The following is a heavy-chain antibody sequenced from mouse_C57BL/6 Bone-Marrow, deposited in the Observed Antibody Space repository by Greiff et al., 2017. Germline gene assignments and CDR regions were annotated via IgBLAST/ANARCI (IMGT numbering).Heavy chain of an antibody. Sequence: VQLQQPGAELVKPGASVKMSCKASGYTFTSYWITWVKQRPGQGLEWIGDIYPGSGSTNYNEKFKSKATLTVDTSSSTASMQLSSLTSEHSAVYYGARHYGSSYAMDYWGQGTSVTVSS. V-gene: IGHV1-55*01. D-gene: IGHD1-1*01. CDR1: GYTFTSYW. CDR3: ARHYGSSYAMDY. CDR2: IYPGSGST. J-gene: IGHJ4*01.